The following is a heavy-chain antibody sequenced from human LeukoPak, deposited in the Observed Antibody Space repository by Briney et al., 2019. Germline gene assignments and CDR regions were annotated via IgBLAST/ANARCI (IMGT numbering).Heavy chain of an antibody. CDR1: GFTFSSYW. CDR2: IKQDGSEK. CDR3: ARDGVDIIAAGNFDY. Sequence: PGGSLRLSCAASGFTFSSYWMSWVRQAPGKGLEGVANIKQDGSEKYYVDSVKGRFTISRDNAKNSLYLQMNSLRAEDTAVYYCARDGVDIIAAGNFDYWGQGTLVTVSS. V-gene: IGHV3-7*04. D-gene: IGHD3-3*01. J-gene: IGHJ4*02.